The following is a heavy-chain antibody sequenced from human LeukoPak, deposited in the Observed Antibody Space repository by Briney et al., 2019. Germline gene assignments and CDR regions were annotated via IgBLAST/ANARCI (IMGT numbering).Heavy chain of an antibody. D-gene: IGHD2-2*01. J-gene: IGHJ4*02. V-gene: IGHV5-51*01. Sequence: GESLKISCKGSGYSFTSYWIGWVRQMPGKGLEWMGIIYPGDSDTRYSPSFQGQVTISADKSISTAYLQWSSLKASDTAMYYCPRSRLPAATTYYFDYWGQGTLVTVSS. CDR3: PRSRLPAATTYYFDY. CDR2: IYPGDSDT. CDR1: GYSFTSYW.